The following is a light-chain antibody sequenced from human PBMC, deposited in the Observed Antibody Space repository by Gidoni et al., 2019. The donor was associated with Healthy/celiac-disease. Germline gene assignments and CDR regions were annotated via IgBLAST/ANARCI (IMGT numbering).Light chain of an antibody. J-gene: IGKJ2*01. V-gene: IGKV1-9*01. CDR1: PGISSY. CDR2: AAS. Sequence: DIRLTQSPSFLSASVGDRFTITCRASPGISSYLACYQQKPGKDPQPLIYAASTLQSGVPPRFIGSGSWAEVTRTISSLQPEDVATYYWQQLNSYPPTFGQGTKLEIK. CDR3: QQLNSYPPT.